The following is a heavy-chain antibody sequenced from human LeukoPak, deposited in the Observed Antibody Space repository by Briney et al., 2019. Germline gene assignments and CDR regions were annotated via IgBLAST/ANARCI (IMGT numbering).Heavy chain of an antibody. CDR1: GFTVSSNF. V-gene: IGHV3-53*01. CDR3: ARVFGAGYSDY. D-gene: IGHD4/OR15-4a*01. Sequence: PGGSLRLSCAASGFTVSSNFMTWVRQAPGKGLEWVSVIYTSGTTYYADSVKGRFTISRDNSKNTLCLQMNSLRAEDTAVYYCARVFGAGYSDYWGQGTLVTVSS. J-gene: IGHJ4*02. CDR2: IYTSGTT.